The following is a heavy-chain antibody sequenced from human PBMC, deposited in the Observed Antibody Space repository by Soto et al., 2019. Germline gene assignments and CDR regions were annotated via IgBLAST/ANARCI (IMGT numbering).Heavy chain of an antibody. CDR3: AGRTSRVMVTDY. V-gene: IGHV4-59*01. CDR2: IYYSGST. CDR1: GGSISSYY. Sequence: PSETLSLTCTVSGGSISSYYWSWIRQPPGKGLEWIGYIYYSGSTNYNPSLKSRVTISVDTSKNQFSLKLSSVTAADTAVYYCAGRTSRVMVTDYRGQRSSVTVSS. D-gene: IGHD2-21*02. J-gene: IGHJ4*02.